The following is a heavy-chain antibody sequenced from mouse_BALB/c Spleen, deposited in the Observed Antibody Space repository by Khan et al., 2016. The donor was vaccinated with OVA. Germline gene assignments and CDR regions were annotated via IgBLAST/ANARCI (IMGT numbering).Heavy chain of an antibody. V-gene: IGHV1-77*01. Sequence: QVQLQQPGAELARPGASVKLSCKASGYTFTDYYINWVKQRTGQGLEWIGEISPGSGDTYYNEKFKGKATLTADNSSSTVYMQLSSLTAEASAVYFCARRNYFGYTFAYWGQGTLVTVSA. J-gene: IGHJ3*01. CDR3: ARRNYFGYTFAY. CDR1: GYTFTDYY. D-gene: IGHD1-2*01. CDR2: ISPGSGDT.